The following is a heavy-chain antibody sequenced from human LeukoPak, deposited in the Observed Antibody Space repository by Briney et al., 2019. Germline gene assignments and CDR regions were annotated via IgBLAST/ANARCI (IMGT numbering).Heavy chain of an antibody. CDR2: ISAYNGNT. J-gene: IGHJ5*02. D-gene: IGHD5-12*01. CDR1: GGTFSSYG. Sequence: GASVKVSCKASGGTFSSYGISWVRQAPGQGLEWMGWISAYNGNTNYAQKLQGRVTMTTDTSTSTAYMELRSLRSDDTAVYYCARANFDSGYDGPPSRSGGNWFDPWGQGTLVTVSS. V-gene: IGHV1-18*01. CDR3: ARANFDSGYDGPPSRSGGNWFDP.